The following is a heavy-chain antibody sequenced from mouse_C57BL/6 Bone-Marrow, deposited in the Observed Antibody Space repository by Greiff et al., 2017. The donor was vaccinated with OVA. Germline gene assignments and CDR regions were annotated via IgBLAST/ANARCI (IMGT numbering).Heavy chain of an antibody. J-gene: IGHJ4*01. CDR2: IWSGGST. D-gene: IGHD2-4*01. CDR3: ARRLGLPLYYAMDY. CDR1: GFSLTSYG. Sequence: VKLVESGPGLVQPSQSLSITCTVSGFSLTSYGVHWVRQSPGKGLEWLGVIWSGGSTDYNAAFISRLSISKDNSKSQVFFKMNSLQADDTAIYYCARRLGLPLYYAMDYWGQGTSVTVSS. V-gene: IGHV2-2*01.